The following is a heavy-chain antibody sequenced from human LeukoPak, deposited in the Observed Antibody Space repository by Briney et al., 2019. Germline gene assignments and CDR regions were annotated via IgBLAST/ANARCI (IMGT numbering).Heavy chain of an antibody. J-gene: IGHJ3*02. V-gene: IGHV1-18*01. D-gene: IGHD3-10*01. Sequence: ASVKVSCKASGYTFTNYGITWVRQAPGQGLEWMGWINTYNGNTNYAQRLQGRVTMTTDTSTSTAYMELRGLRSEDTAVYYCAKARMVRGVIDAFDIWGQGTMVTVSS. CDR3: AKARMVRGVIDAFDI. CDR1: GYTFTNYG. CDR2: INTYNGNT.